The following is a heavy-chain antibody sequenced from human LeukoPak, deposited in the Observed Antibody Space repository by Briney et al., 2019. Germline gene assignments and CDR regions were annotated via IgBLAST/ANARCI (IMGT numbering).Heavy chain of an antibody. D-gene: IGHD3-22*01. CDR3: ARAPYFESSGPL. CDR1: GFTFSNHW. V-gene: IGHV3-7*01. J-gene: IGHJ4*02. CDR2: IRQDGAER. Sequence: GGSLRLSCAASGFTFSNHWMSWVRQAPGKGLEWVANIRQDGAERYYVDSVKGRFTISRDNAKNSVYLEMNSLRVEDTAVYFCARAPYFESSGPLWGQGTLVTVSS.